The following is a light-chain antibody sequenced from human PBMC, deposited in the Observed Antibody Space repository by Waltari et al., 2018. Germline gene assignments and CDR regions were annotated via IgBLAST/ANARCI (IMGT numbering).Light chain of an antibody. Sequence: DIQMTQSPSTLSASVGDSVTITCRASQSISNWLAWYQQKPGKAPKLLIYKASTLESGVPSRFSGSGSGTEFTLTISSLQPDYFATYYCQQYNSYSLLTFGGGTKVEIK. CDR3: QQYNSYSLLT. CDR2: KAS. V-gene: IGKV1-5*03. J-gene: IGKJ4*01. CDR1: QSISNW.